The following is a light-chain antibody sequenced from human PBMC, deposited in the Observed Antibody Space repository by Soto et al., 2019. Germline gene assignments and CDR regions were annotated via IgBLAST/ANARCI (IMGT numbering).Light chain of an antibody. V-gene: IGLV2-14*01. J-gene: IGLJ1*01. CDR3: SSYTSSSTRV. CDR1: SXDVGGYNY. CDR2: EVS. Sequence: QSALTQPASVSGSPGQSITISCTGTSXDVGGYNYVSWYQQHPGKAPKLMIYEVSNRPSGVSNRFSSSKSGNTASLTISGLQAEDEADYYCSSYTSSSTRVFGTGTKVTVL.